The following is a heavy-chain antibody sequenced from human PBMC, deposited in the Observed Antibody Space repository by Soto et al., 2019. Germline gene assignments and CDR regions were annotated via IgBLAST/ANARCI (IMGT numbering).Heavy chain of an antibody. CDR3: TGWFGELWYYYYGMDV. CDR1: GFTFGDYA. J-gene: IGHJ6*02. Sequence: GGSLRLSCTASGFTFGDYAMSWFRQAPGEGLEWVGFIRSKAYGGTTEYAASVKGRFTISRDDSKSIAYLQMNSLKTEDTAVYYCTGWFGELWYYYYGMDVWGQGTTVTVSS. D-gene: IGHD3-10*01. V-gene: IGHV3-49*03. CDR2: IRSKAYGGTT.